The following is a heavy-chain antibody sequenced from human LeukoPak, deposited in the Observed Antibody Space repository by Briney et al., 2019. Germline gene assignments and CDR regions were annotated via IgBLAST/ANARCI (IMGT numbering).Heavy chain of an antibody. D-gene: IGHD5-12*01. CDR3: AKGHSAYGTGFDC. Sequence: PGGSLILSCAASGITFSTFAMSWVRQAPGRGLECVSVISGGGDRTYYAETVRGRFTISRDNSKNTLYLQMSSLRADDTAIYYCAKGHSAYGTGFDCWGQGTLVTVSS. CDR2: ISGGGDRT. CDR1: GITFSTFA. J-gene: IGHJ4*02. V-gene: IGHV3-23*01.